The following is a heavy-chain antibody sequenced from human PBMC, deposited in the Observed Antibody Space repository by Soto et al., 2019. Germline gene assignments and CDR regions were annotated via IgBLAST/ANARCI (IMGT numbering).Heavy chain of an antibody. J-gene: IGHJ6*02. CDR2: ISAYNGNT. CDR1: GYTFTSYG. V-gene: IGHV1-18*01. Sequence: ASVKVSCKASGYTFTSYGISWVRQAPGQGLEWLGWISAYNGNTNYAQKLQGRVTMTRDTSTSTVYMELSSLRSEDTAVYYCASPGIAAAGPDRYYYYGMDVWGQGTTVTVSS. D-gene: IGHD6-13*01. CDR3: ASPGIAAAGPDRYYYYGMDV.